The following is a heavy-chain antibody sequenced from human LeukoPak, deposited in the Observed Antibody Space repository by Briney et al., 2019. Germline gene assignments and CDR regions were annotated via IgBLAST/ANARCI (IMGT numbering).Heavy chain of an antibody. J-gene: IGHJ1*01. CDR2: INHSGYT. CDR1: GVPFSNYY. CDR3: TRAVDGHPD. D-gene: IGHD3/OR15-3a*01. V-gene: IGHV4-34*01. Sequence: SETLSLTCAVSGVPFSNYYWSWVRQSPRQGLEWIGEINHSGYTNYNPSLKSRVTMSIDTSKNQFSLRLTSVTAADTGVYYCTRAVDGHPDWGQSTLVTFSS.